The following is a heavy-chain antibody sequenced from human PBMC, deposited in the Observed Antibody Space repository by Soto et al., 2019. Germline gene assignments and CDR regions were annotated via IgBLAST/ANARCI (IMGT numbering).Heavy chain of an antibody. J-gene: IGHJ6*02. CDR3: ARGYDFWSGTNSYSSYGMDL. V-gene: IGHV3-30-3*01. Sequence: GGSLRLSCAASGFTFSSYAMHWVRQAPGKGLEWVAVISYDGSNKYYADSVKGRFTISRDNSKNTLYLQMNSLRAEDTAVYYCARGYDFWSGTNSYSSYGMDLCGPGPTVTVSS. CDR1: GFTFSSYA. D-gene: IGHD3-3*01. CDR2: ISYDGSNK.